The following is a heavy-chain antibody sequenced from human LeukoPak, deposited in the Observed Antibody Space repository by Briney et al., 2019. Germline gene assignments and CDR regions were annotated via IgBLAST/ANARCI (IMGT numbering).Heavy chain of an antibody. CDR3: SILIVGPATDYDAFDI. Sequence: PGGSLRLSCAASGFTFNDYAMYWVRQAPGKGLEWVAVISYDGSNKYYADSVKGRFTISRDNSKNTLYLQMNSLRAEDTAVYYCSILIVGPATDYDAFDIWGQGTMVTVSS. D-gene: IGHD3-22*01. CDR2: ISYDGSNK. J-gene: IGHJ3*02. CDR1: GFTFNDYA. V-gene: IGHV3-30-3*01.